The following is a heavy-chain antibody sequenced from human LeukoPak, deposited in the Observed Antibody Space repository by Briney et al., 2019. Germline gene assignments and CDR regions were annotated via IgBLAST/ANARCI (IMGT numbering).Heavy chain of an antibody. Sequence: GGSLRLSCATSGFTFNSYAVHWVRQAPGKGLEWVAVISYDGRNKYFADSEKGRFTISRDNSKNTLYLQMNSLRAEDTAVYHCARDRGSCSGGSCYYFDYWGQGTLVTVSS. J-gene: IGHJ4*02. V-gene: IGHV3-30*04. CDR3: ARDRGSCSGGSCYYFDY. D-gene: IGHD2-15*01. CDR1: GFTFNSYA. CDR2: ISYDGRNK.